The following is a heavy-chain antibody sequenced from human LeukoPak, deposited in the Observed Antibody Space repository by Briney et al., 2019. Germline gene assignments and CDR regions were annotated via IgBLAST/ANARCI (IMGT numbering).Heavy chain of an antibody. CDR3: ARASYYGSGSYYNVYHYYYYYMDV. Sequence: ASVKVSCKAYGYTFSDYYMHWVRQAPGQGPEWMGWINPKSGGTNYAQKFQGRVTMARDTSIGTAYMELSSLRSDDTAVYYCARASYYGSGSYYNVYHYYYYYMDVWGKGTTVTVSS. D-gene: IGHD3-10*01. J-gene: IGHJ6*03. V-gene: IGHV1-2*02. CDR1: GYTFSDYY. CDR2: INPKSGGT.